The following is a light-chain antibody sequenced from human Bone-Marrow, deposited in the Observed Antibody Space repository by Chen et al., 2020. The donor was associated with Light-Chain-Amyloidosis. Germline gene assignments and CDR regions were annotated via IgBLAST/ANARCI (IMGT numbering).Light chain of an antibody. V-gene: IGLV6-57*01. CDR3: QSYQGSSQGV. CDR1: SGSIATNY. J-gene: IGLJ3*02. Sequence: NFMLTQPHSVTESPGKTVIISYTRSSGSIATNYVQWYQQSPGSSPTTVIYEDDQRPSGVPDRFSCSIDRSSNSASLTISGLKTEDETDYYCQSYQGSSQGVFGGGTKLTVL. CDR2: EDD.